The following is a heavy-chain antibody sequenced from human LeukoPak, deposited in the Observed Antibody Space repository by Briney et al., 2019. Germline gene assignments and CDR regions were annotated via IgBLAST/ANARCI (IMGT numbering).Heavy chain of an antibody. CDR2: IFYSGST. V-gene: IGHV4-39*06. Sequence: SETLSLTCTVSGVSISSSNYYWGWIRQPPGKGLEWIGNIFYSGSTYYSPSLRSRVTISLDTSRNHVTAADTAVYYCAKSNGYGLVDIWGQGTMVTVSS. CDR3: AKSNGYGLVDI. CDR1: GVSISSSNYY. D-gene: IGHD3-10*01. J-gene: IGHJ3*02.